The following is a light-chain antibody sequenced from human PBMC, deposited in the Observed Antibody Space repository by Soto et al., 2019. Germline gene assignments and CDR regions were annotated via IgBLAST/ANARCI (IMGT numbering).Light chain of an antibody. V-gene: IGLV2-14*01. CDR1: SSDFVLYNY. Sequence: QSVLTQTASVSRSPRQSIAISCTASSSDFVLYNYVSCFPQLPGNVPKLIIYEVSNPPSGISNGFSCSKCVITASLTISCLQADDEAYYYCTSYTTCSARVFGTGTKGTVL. CDR3: TSYTTCSARV. CDR2: EVS. J-gene: IGLJ1*01.